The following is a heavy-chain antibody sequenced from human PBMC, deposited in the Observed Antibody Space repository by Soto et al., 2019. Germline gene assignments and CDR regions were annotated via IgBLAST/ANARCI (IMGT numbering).Heavy chain of an antibody. Sequence: PSETLSLTCTVSGGSISSSSYYWGWIRQPPGKGLEWIGSIYYSGSTYYNPSPKSRVTISVDTSKNQFSLKLSSVTAADTAVYYCARLGTFPYYFDDWAQGTLVTVSS. CDR3: ARLGTFPYYFDD. J-gene: IGHJ4*02. D-gene: IGHD3-16*01. CDR1: GGSISSSSYY. V-gene: IGHV4-39*01. CDR2: IYYSGST.